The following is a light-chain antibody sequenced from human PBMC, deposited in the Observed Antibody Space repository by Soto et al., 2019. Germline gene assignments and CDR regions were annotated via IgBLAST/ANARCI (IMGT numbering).Light chain of an antibody. J-gene: IGLJ3*02. Sequence: QSALTQPPSVSGAPGQRGTISCTGSSSNIGACYDVHWYQQLPGTAPKLLIYGNSNRPSGVPDRFSGSKSGTSAYLAITGLQAEDEADYYCQSYDSSLSGWVFGGGTKLTVL. CDR2: GNS. CDR1: SSNIGACYD. V-gene: IGLV1-40*01. CDR3: QSYDSSLSGWV.